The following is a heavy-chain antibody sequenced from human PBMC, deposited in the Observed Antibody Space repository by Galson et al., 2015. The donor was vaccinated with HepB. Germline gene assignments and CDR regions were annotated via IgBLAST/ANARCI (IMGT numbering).Heavy chain of an antibody. CDR1: GGTFSSYA. J-gene: IGHJ6*02. D-gene: IGHD5-12*01. Sequence: SVTVSCKASGGTFSSYAISWVRQAPGQGLEWMGGIIPIFGTANYAQKFQGRVTITADKSTSTAYMELSSLRSEDTAVYYCATPTMKNSSYDNYYYYGMDVWGQGTTVTVSS. CDR2: IIPIFGTA. CDR3: ATPTMKNSSYDNYYYYGMDV. V-gene: IGHV1-69*06.